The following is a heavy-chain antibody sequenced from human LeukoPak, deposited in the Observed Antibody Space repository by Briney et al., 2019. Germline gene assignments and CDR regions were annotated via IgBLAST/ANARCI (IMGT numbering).Heavy chain of an antibody. J-gene: IGHJ4*02. Sequence: PSETLSLTCTDAGGSISSYSWSWIRQPPGKGLEWIGCVYYSGSTNYNPSLKSRVTISVDTSKNHFSLKLTSLIAADTAVYYCVREGTGYYTGFDYWGQGTLVTVSS. CDR1: GGSISSYS. V-gene: IGHV4-59*13. CDR2: VYYSGST. CDR3: VREGTGYYTGFDY. D-gene: IGHD3/OR15-3a*01.